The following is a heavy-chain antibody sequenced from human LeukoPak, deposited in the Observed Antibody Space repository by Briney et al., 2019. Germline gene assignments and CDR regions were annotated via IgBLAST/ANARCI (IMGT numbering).Heavy chain of an antibody. CDR2: IYTDGST. CDR3: ARPCSTSCPDY. V-gene: IGHV3-66*04. D-gene: IGHD2-2*01. J-gene: IGHJ4*02. CDR1: GFTVSTYF. Sequence: GGSLRLSCAASGFTVSTYFMNWVRQAPGKGLEWVSVIYTDGSTYYADSVKGRFTNSRDNSKNTLYLQMNSLRAEDTAVYYCARPCSTSCPDYWGQGTLVTVSS.